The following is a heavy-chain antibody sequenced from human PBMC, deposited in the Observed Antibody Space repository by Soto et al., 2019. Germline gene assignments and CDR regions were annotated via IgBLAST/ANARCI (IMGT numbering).Heavy chain of an antibody. Sequence: SLTYTVSGGSPSPRGYHWARLRLPPGKGLEWIGSIYYRGSTYYNPSLRSRVTISVDTSKNQFSLKFSSVTAADTAFYYCVRKRHADASKPSAYFGQGXWVT. CDR1: GGSPSPRGYH. D-gene: IGHD2-2*01. V-gene: IGHV4-39*01. J-gene: IGHJ4*01. CDR2: IYYRGST. CDR3: VRKRHADASKPSAY.